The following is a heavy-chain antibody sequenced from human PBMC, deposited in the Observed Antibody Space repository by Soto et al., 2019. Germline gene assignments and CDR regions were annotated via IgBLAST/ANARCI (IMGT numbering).Heavy chain of an antibody. V-gene: IGHV3-33*03. J-gene: IGHJ6*02. CDR2: IWYDGSDK. Sequence: QEQLVESGGTVVQPGGSLRLSCVASGFNFGVHGMHWVRQAPGKGLEWIAAIWYDGSDKDYAESVKGRFAISRDNSQNVLFLQMNTLRDEDTATYYCARTRAGFHYYYGMDVWGQGTAVTVS. CDR1: GFNFGVHG. CDR3: ARTRAGFHYYYGMDV. D-gene: IGHD2-2*01.